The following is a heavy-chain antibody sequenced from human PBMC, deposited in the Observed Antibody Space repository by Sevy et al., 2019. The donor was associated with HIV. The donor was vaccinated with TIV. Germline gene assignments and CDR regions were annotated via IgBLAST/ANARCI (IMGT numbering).Heavy chain of an antibody. CDR1: GFTFSSYG. CDR2: ISGSGGST. CDR3: AKENYDSSGYYYGMDV. D-gene: IGHD3-22*01. V-gene: IGHV3-23*01. Sequence: GGSLRLSCAASGFTFSSYGMHWVRQAPGKGLEWVSAISGSGGSTYYADSVKGRFTISRDNSKNTLYLQMNSLRAEDTAVYYCAKENYDSSGYYYGMDVWGQGTTVTVSS. J-gene: IGHJ6*02.